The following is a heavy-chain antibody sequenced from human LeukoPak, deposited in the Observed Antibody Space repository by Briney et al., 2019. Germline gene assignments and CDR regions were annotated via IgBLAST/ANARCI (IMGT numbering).Heavy chain of an antibody. CDR2: TSAYNGNT. J-gene: IGHJ4*02. CDR1: GHTFTSYG. CDR3: ARDFRYCSGGSCYGLY. D-gene: IGHD2-15*01. V-gene: IGHV1-18*04. Sequence: ASVKVSCKASGHTFTSYGICWVRQAPGQGLEWMGWTSAYNGNTNYAQKLQGRVTMTTDTSTSTAYMELRSLRSDDTAVYYCARDFRYCSGGSCYGLYWGQGTLVTVSS.